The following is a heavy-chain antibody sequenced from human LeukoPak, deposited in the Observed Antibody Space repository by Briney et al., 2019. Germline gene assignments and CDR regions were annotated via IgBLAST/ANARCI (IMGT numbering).Heavy chain of an antibody. Sequence: SGKVSCKASGGTFSSYAISWVRQAPGQGLEWRGGIIPIFGTANYAQKFQGRVTITTDESTSTAYMELSSLRSEDTAVYSCAREWELMYYFDYWGQGTLVTVSS. CDR1: GGTFSSYA. V-gene: IGHV1-69*05. D-gene: IGHD1-26*01. J-gene: IGHJ4*02. CDR3: AREWELMYYFDY. CDR2: IIPIFGTA.